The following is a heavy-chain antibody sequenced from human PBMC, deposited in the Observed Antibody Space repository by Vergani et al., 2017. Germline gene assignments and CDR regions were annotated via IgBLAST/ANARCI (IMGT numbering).Heavy chain of an antibody. J-gene: IGHJ6*02. V-gene: IGHV1-2*02. Sequence: QVQLVQSGAEVKKPGASVRVSCKASRYPFSRYGISWVRQAPGQGLEWMGWITPNSDDTKYAQNFQGRVTMTKDTSISTAYMQLSRLTSDDTAVYFCARGRSPYGSSPVLSMDVWGQGTTVSVSS. CDR2: ITPNSDDT. D-gene: IGHD6-13*01. CDR1: RYPFSRYG. CDR3: ARGRSPYGSSPVLSMDV.